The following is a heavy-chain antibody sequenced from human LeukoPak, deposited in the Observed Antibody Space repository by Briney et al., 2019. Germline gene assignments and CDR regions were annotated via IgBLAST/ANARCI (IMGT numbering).Heavy chain of an antibody. V-gene: IGHV4-59*08. CDR1: GGSISSYY. Sequence: SETLSLTCTVSGGSISSYYWSWIRQPPGKGLEWLGSIYYTGRTNYNPSLESRVTISVDTSKIQFSLKLSSVTAADTAVYYCARIKGFFDYWGQGTLVTVSS. J-gene: IGHJ4*02. CDR3: ARIKGFFDY. CDR2: IYYTGRT.